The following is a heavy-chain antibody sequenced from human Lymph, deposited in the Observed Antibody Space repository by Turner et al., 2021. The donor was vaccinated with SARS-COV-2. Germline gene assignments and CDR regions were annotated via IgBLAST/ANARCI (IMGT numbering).Heavy chain of an antibody. CDR2: TIPILGIA. J-gene: IGHJ6*02. D-gene: IGHD3-10*01. CDR1: GGTFSSYA. CDR3: ARVVGGFGELGYYYYYGMDV. Sequence: QVQLVQTGAEVKKPGSSVKVSCKASGGTFSSYAISWVRQAPGQGLEWMGGTIPILGIATYAQKFQGRVTITAEKSTSTAYMELSSLRSEDTAVFYCARVVGGFGELGYYYYYGMDVWGQGTTVTVSS. V-gene: IGHV1-69*10.